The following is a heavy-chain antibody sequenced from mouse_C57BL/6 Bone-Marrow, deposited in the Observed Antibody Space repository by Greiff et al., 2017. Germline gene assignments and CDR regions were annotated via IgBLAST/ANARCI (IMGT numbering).Heavy chain of an antibody. CDR2: IWTGGGT. CDR1: GFSLTSYA. D-gene: IGHD1-1*01. J-gene: IGHJ4*01. Sequence: VKLVESGPGLVAPSQSLSITCTVSGFSLTSYAISWVRQPPGKGLEWLGVIWTGGGTNYNSALKSRLSISKDNSKSQVFLKMNSLQTDDTARYYCARKTTVVANYYAMDYWGQGTSVTVSS. CDR3: ARKTTVVANYYAMDY. V-gene: IGHV2-9-1*01.